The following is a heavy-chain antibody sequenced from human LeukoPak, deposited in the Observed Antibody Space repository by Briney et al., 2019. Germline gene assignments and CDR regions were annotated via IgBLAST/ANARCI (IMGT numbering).Heavy chain of an antibody. Sequence: GFWGPFWSASGITVNNHRLGWVPQASRKGPEWVSSITGSGSIQYADSVKGRFTISRDNAKNSLYLQMDGLRAEDTAVYYCVRDVIHSYFDIWGQGVLVTVSS. CDR2: ITGSGSI. CDR3: VRDVIHSYFDI. V-gene: IGHV3-69-1*02. D-gene: IGHD2-21*01. J-gene: IGHJ4*02. CDR1: GITVNNHR.